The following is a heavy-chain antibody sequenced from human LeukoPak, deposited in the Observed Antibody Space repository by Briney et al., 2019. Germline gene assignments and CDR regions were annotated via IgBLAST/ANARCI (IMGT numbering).Heavy chain of an antibody. D-gene: IGHD5-24*01. CDR3: AKVIVEMATIAGAFDI. V-gene: IGHV3-43*02. Sequence: PGGSLRLSCAASGFTFDDYAMHWVRHAPGKGLEWVSLISGDGGSTYYADSVKGRFTISRDNGKNSLYLQMNSLRTEDTALYYCAKVIVEMATIAGAFDIWGQGTMVTVSS. CDR2: ISGDGGST. J-gene: IGHJ3*02. CDR1: GFTFDDYA.